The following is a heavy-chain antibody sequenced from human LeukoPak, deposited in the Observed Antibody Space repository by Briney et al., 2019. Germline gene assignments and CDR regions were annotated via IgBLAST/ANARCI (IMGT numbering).Heavy chain of an antibody. J-gene: IGHJ3*02. CDR3: TTLYYDILTGYLLDAFDI. V-gene: IGHV3-15*01. CDR2: IKSKIDGETT. CDR1: GFTFSNAW. D-gene: IGHD3-9*01. Sequence: GESLRLSCAASGFTFSNAWMSWVRQAPGKGLEWVGRIKSKIDGETTHYAAPVKGRFTISRDDSKDTLYLQMNSLKTEDTAVYYCTTLYYDILTGYLLDAFDIWGQGTMVTVSS.